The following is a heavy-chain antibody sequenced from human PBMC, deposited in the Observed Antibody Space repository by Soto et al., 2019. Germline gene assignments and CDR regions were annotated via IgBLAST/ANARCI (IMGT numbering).Heavy chain of an antibody. CDR1: GDSISSSSYY. J-gene: IGHJ6*02. Sequence: SGTLSLTCTVSGDSISSSSYYWGWIRQPPGKGLEWIGEIYHSGSTNYNPSLKSRVTISVDKSKNQFSLKLSSVTAADTAVYYCARGPLVPAAMHGTHLDYYYYGMDVWGQGTTVTVSS. V-gene: IGHV4-39*07. D-gene: IGHD2-2*01. CDR2: IYHSGST. CDR3: ARGPLVPAAMHGTHLDYYYYGMDV.